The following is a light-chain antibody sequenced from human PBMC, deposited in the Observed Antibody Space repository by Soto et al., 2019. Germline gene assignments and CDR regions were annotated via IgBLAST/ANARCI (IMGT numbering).Light chain of an antibody. J-gene: IGLJ3*02. CDR3: QVWDGSSDHPWV. V-gene: IGLV3-21*04. CDR2: YDD. Sequence: SYELTQPPSVSVAPGKTANIFCGGNNIGSKSVHWYQKRPDQAPVLVIYYDDDRPSGIPERFSGSNSGNTATLTISRVEAGDEADYYCQVWDGSSDHPWVFGGGTKLTVL. CDR1: NIGSKS.